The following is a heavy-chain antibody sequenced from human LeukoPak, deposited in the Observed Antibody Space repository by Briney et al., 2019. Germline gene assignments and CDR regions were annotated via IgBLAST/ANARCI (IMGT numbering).Heavy chain of an antibody. CDR2: ISAYNGNT. V-gene: IGHV1-18*01. CDR3: ARERITMVRGVIIWFDP. CDR1: GYTFTSYG. J-gene: IGHJ5*02. Sequence: GASVKVSCKASGYTFTSYGISWVRQAPGQGLEWMGWISAYNGNTNYAQKLQGRVTMARDTSTSTVYMELSSLRSEDTAVYYCARERITMVRGVIIWFDPWGQGTLVTVSS. D-gene: IGHD3-10*01.